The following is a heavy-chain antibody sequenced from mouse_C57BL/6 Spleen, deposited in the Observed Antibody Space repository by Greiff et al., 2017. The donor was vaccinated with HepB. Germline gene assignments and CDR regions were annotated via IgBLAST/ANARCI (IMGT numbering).Heavy chain of an antibody. CDR1: GYTFTSYW. CDR3: ARGGRNLDY. Sequence: VQLQQSGAELVKPGASVKLSCKASGYTFTSYWMQWVKQRPGQGLEWIGEIDPSDSYTNYNQKFKGKATLTVDTSSSTAYMQLSSLTSEDSAVYYCARGGRNLDYWGQGTTLTVSS. D-gene: IGHD3-3*01. J-gene: IGHJ2*01. V-gene: IGHV1-50*01. CDR2: IDPSDSYT.